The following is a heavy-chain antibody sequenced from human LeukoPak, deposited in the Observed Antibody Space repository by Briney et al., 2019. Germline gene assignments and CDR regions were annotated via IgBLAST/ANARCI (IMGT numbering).Heavy chain of an antibody. D-gene: IGHD1-26*01. J-gene: IGHJ4*02. V-gene: IGHV3-21*01. CDR1: GFTFSSYS. CDR2: ISSSSSYI. Sequence: PGGSLRLSCAASGFTFSSYSMNWVRQAPGKGLEWVSSISSSSSYIYYADSVKGRFTISRDNAKNSLYLQMNSLRAGDTAVYYCARGIGSYLPSVFDHWGQGTLVTGSS. CDR3: ARGIGSYLPSVFDH.